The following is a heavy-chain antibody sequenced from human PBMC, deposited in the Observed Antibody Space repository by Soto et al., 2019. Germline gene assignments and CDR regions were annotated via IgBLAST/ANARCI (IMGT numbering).Heavy chain of an antibody. Sequence: GGSLRLSCAASGFTFSSYGMHWVRQAPGKGLEWVAVISYDGSNKYYADSVKGRFTISRDNSRNTLYLQMNSLRAEDTAVYYCAKGAYDFWSDYPFPSYCYDYWGQATLVTVS. CDR1: GFTFSSYG. V-gene: IGHV3-30*18. D-gene: IGHD3-3*01. CDR2: ISYDGSNK. J-gene: IGHJ4*02. CDR3: AKGAYDFWSDYPFPSYCYDY.